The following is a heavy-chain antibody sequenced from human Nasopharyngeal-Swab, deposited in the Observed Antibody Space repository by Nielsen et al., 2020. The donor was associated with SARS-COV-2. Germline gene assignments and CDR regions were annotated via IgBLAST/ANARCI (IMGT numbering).Heavy chain of an antibody. V-gene: IGHV3-30*18. J-gene: IGHJ4*02. CDR2: ISYGGGYN. D-gene: IGHD1-26*01. CDR3: AQGDGSPTYFAY. CDR1: GFSFRSHG. Sequence: GGSLRLSCEASGFSFRSHGMHWARQAPGKGLEWVAFISYGGGYNAHAESVKGRFSISRDQSKSTLFLQMNSLRLEDTAVYYCAQGDGSPTYFAYWGRGTLVTVSS.